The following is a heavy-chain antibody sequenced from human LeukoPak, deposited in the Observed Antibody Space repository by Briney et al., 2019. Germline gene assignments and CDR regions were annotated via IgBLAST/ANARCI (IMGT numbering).Heavy chain of an antibody. Sequence: SETLSLTCAVSGGSISSGGYSWNWIRQPPGKGLEWIGYIYHSGSTYYNPSLKSRVTISVDRSKNQFSLKLSSVTAADTAVYYCARAPRYCSGGSCYSNNWFDPWGQGTLVTVSS. CDR1: GGSISSGGYS. J-gene: IGHJ5*02. D-gene: IGHD2-15*01. V-gene: IGHV4-30-2*01. CDR2: IYHSGST. CDR3: ARAPRYCSGGSCYSNNWFDP.